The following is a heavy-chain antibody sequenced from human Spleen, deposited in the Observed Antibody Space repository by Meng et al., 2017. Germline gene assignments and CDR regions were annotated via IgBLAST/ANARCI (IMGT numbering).Heavy chain of an antibody. V-gene: IGHV3-53*01. CDR2: MYSGGVT. D-gene: IGHD1/OR15-1a*01. CDR1: GFTVSSNY. J-gene: IGHJ4*02. CDR3: AKGMTGTSNTRNYFDY. Sequence: GESLKISCVASGFTVSSNYMSWVRQAPGRGLEWVSIMYSGGVTYYADSVRGRFTISRDNSRNTLYLHMNSLRPEDTAMYYCAKGMTGTSNTRNYFDYWGQGTLVTVSS.